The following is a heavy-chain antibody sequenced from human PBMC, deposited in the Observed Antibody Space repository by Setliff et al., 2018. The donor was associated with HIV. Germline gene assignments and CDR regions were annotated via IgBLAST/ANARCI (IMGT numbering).Heavy chain of an antibody. CDR3: ARDFLRSGYFDS. V-gene: IGHV4-31*03. J-gene: IGHJ4*02. CDR1: GDSLSSDYYY. Sequence: SETLSLTCTVSGDSLSSDYYYWTWIRQHPEKGLEWIGYIYYSGSTLYNPSLRSRLSMSVDTSKNQFSLELSSVTAADTAVYFCARDFLRSGYFDSWGQGTLVTVSS. D-gene: IGHD4-17*01. CDR2: IYYSGST.